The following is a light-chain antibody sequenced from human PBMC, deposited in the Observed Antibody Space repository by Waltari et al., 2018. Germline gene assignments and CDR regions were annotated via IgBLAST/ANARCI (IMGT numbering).Light chain of an antibody. V-gene: IGKV3-15*01. J-gene: IGKJ2*01. CDR3: QQYNYWPPAYS. Sequence: EIVMTQSPATLSMSPGERATLSCRASRYVGTSLAWYQQKPGQAPRLLIYDASARATGIPARFSGIGSGTEFTLTISSLQSEDFVVYYCQQYNYWPPAYSFGQGTKLEIK. CDR1: RYVGTS. CDR2: DAS.